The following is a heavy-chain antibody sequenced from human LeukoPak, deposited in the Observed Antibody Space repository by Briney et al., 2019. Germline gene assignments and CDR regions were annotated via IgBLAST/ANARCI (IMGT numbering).Heavy chain of an antibody. J-gene: IGHJ2*01. CDR3: ARDQPQWLGEAWYFDL. Sequence: PGGSLRLSCAASGFTFSTYSMDWVRQAPGKGLEWVSSISGTSSYIYYADSVKGRFTISRDNAKNSLSLQMNSLRAEDTAVYYCARDQPQWLGEAWYFDLWGRGTLVTVSS. CDR2: ISGTSSYI. V-gene: IGHV3-21*01. D-gene: IGHD6-19*01. CDR1: GFTFSTYS.